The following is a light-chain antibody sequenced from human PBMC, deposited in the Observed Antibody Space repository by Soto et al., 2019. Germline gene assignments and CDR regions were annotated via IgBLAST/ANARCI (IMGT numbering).Light chain of an antibody. V-gene: IGKV3-20*01. CDR2: RAS. Sequence: IVLTQSPGTLSLSPGDRATLSCRAIQSVSSDYVAWYPQKPGQTPNVLIYRASIRATGIPDRFSGSGSGTDFTLTISRLEPEDFAVYYCQQCDASPLTFGGGTKVEIK. J-gene: IGKJ4*01. CDR1: QSVSSDY. CDR3: QQCDASPLT.